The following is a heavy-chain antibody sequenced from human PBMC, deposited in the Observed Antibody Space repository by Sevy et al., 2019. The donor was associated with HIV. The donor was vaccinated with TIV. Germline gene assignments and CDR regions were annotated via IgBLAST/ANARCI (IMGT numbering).Heavy chain of an antibody. Sequence: GGSLRLSCADSAFTFSNYGMSWVRQAPGKGLEWVSAISGSGGSTYYADFVQGRFTISRDNSKNTLYLHMDGLRAEDTAIYYCAKEALTYYSGLGSYLVGALDIWGQGTTVTVSS. CDR1: AFTFSNYG. D-gene: IGHD3-10*01. CDR3: AKEALTYYSGLGSYLVGALDI. V-gene: IGHV3-23*01. J-gene: IGHJ3*02. CDR2: ISGSGGST.